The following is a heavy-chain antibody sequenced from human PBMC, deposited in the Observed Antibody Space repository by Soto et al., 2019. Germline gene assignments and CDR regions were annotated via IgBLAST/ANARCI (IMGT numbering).Heavy chain of an antibody. D-gene: IGHD1-26*01. V-gene: IGHV3-11*01. J-gene: IGHJ4*02. CDR3: ASDPGGSYLDY. CDR2: ISSSGSTI. CDR1: GFTFSDYY. Sequence: QVPLVESGGGLVKPGGSLRLSCAASGFTFSDYYMSWIRQAPGKGLEWVSYISSSGSTIYYADSVKGRFTISRDNANNSLYLQMNRLTAVDTAVYYCASDPGGSYLDYWGQGTLVTVSS.